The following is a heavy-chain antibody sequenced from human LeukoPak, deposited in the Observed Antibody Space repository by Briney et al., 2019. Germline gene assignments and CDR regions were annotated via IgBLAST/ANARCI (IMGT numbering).Heavy chain of an antibody. Sequence: PGGSLRLSCAASGFTFSSYSMNWVRQAPGKGLEWVSSISSSSSYIYYADSVKGRFTISRDNAKNSLYLQMNSLRAEDTAVYYCARDLFPRYSSSWDYDYWGPGTLVPVSS. D-gene: IGHD6-13*01. CDR3: ARDLFPRYSSSWDYDY. V-gene: IGHV3-21*01. CDR2: ISSSSSYI. J-gene: IGHJ4*02. CDR1: GFTFSSYS.